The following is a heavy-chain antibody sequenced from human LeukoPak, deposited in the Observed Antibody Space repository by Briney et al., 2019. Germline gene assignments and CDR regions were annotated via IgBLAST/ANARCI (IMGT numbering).Heavy chain of an antibody. V-gene: IGHV3-64*01. Sequence: GGSLRLSCAASGFTFSSYAMHWVRQAPGKGLEYVSVISSNGGSTYYANSVKGRFTISRDNSKNTLYLQMGSLRAEDMAVYYCARGYDFWSGYWSHSDYWGQGTLVTVSS. CDR2: ISSNGGST. D-gene: IGHD3-3*01. J-gene: IGHJ4*02. CDR3: ARGYDFWSGYWSHSDY. CDR1: GFTFSSYA.